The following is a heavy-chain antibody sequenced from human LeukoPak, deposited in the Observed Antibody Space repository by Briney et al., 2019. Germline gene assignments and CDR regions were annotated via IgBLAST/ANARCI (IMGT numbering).Heavy chain of an antibody. Sequence: GGSLRLSCAASGFTFSSYAMSWVRQAPGKGLEWVAVISYDGSNKYYADSVKGRFTISRDNSKNTLYLQMNSLRAEDTAVYCCATPGYGDSIMDVWGKGTTVTVSS. V-gene: IGHV3-30*03. D-gene: IGHD4-17*01. CDR3: ATPGYGDSIMDV. CDR2: ISYDGSNK. CDR1: GFTFSSYA. J-gene: IGHJ6*04.